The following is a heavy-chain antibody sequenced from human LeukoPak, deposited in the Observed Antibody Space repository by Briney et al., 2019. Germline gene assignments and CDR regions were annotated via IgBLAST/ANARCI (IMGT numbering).Heavy chain of an antibody. CDR2: LGWDGGSI. Sequence: GGSLRLSCEASGFTFHDHAMHWVRQAPGKGLEWVSGLGWDGGSIGYADSVKGRFTISRDNAKNSLYLQMNSLRAEDTALYYCAKDTALSYWGQGTLVTVSS. CDR1: GFTFHDHA. J-gene: IGHJ4*02. CDR3: AKDTALSY. V-gene: IGHV3-9*01.